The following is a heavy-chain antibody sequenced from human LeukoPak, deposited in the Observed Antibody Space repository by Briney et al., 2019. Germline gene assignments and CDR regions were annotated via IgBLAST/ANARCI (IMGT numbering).Heavy chain of an antibody. Sequence: ETXSLTCTVSGGSISSSSYYWGWIRQPPGKGLEWIGSIYYSGSTYYNPSLKSRVTISVDTSRNQFSLKLNSVTAADTAVYYCARGEDSDDSSGFLDYWGQGTLVTVSS. D-gene: IGHD3-22*01. CDR1: GGSISSSSYY. V-gene: IGHV4-39*01. CDR2: IYYSGST. CDR3: ARGEDSDDSSGFLDY. J-gene: IGHJ4*02.